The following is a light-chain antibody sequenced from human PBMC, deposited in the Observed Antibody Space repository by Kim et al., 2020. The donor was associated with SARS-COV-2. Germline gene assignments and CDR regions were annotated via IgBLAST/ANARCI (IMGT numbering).Light chain of an antibody. CDR3: SSYTSSSTYV. J-gene: IGLJ1*01. CDR2: DVS. CDR1: SSDVGGYDY. V-gene: IGLV2-14*03. Sequence: LTQPASVSGSPGQSITISCTGTSSDVGGYDYVSWYQHHPGKAPELMIYDVSKRPSGVSNRFSGSKSGTTASLTISGLQAEDEADYYCSSYTSSSTYVFGTGTKVTVL.